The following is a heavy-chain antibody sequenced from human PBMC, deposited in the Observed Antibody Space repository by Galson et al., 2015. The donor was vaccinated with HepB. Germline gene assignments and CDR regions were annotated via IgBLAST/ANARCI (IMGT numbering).Heavy chain of an antibody. J-gene: IGHJ3*02. V-gene: IGHV1-46*01. CDR1: GYTFTSYY. CDR3: ARDRSLYYYDSSGYPVPDAFDI. Sequence: SVKVSCKASGYTFTSYYMHWVRQAPGQGLEWMGIINPSGGSTSYAQKFQGRVTMTRDTSTSTVYMELSSLRSEDTAVYYCARDRSLYYYDSSGYPVPDAFDIWGQGTMVTVSS. D-gene: IGHD3-22*01. CDR2: INPSGGST.